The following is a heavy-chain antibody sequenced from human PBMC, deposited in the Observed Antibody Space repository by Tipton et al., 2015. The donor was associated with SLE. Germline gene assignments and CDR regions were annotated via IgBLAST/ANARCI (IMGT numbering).Heavy chain of an antibody. CDR1: GFTVSSNY. CDR2: IHSGGDT. V-gene: IGHV3-53*04. J-gene: IGHJ4*02. Sequence: SLRLSCAASGFTVSSNYFSWVRQAPGKGLEWVSIIHSGGDTYYADSVKGRFTISRHTSNNTLYLQMNSLRPEDTAIYYCARSGINFVLDYWGLGTLVTVSS. D-gene: IGHD3-10*01. CDR3: ARSGINFVLDY.